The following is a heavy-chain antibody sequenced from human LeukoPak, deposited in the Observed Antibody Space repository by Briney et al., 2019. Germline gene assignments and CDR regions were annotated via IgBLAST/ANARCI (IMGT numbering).Heavy chain of an antibody. D-gene: IGHD2-15*01. Sequence: PSETLSLTCTVSGGSISSSSYYWGWIRQPPGKGLEWIGSIYYSGSTYYNPSLKSRVTISVDTSKNQFSLKLSSVTAADTAVYYCARHARGYCSGGSCSDWYFDLWGRGTLVTASS. J-gene: IGHJ2*01. V-gene: IGHV4-39*01. CDR2: IYYSGST. CDR1: GGSISSSSYY. CDR3: ARHARGYCSGGSCSDWYFDL.